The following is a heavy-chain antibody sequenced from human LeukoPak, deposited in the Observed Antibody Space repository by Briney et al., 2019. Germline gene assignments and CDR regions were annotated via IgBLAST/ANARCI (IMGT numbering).Heavy chain of an antibody. CDR2: IYSGGST. V-gene: IGHV3-53*01. J-gene: IGHJ3*02. Sequence: GGSLRLSCAASGFTVSSNYMNWVRQAPGKGLEWVSVIYSGGSTYYADSVKGRFTISRDNSKNTLYLQMNSLRAEDTAVYYCAREWLDAFDIWGQGAMVTVSS. CDR1: GFTVSSNY. CDR3: AREWLDAFDI. D-gene: IGHD3-22*01.